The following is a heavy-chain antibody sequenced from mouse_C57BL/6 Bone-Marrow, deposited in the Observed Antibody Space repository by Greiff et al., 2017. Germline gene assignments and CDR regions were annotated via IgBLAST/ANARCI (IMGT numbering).Heavy chain of an antibody. D-gene: IGHD2-3*01. Sequence: VQLQESGPGLVQPSQSLSITCTVSGFSLTSYGVHWVRQSPGKGLEWLGVIGSGGSTDYNAAFISRLSISKDNSKSQVFFKMNSLQADDTAIYYCARNSHDGYYVGFAYWGQGTLVTVSA. CDR3: ARNSHDGYYVGFAY. J-gene: IGHJ3*01. V-gene: IGHV2-2*01. CDR1: GFSLTSYG. CDR2: IGSGGST.